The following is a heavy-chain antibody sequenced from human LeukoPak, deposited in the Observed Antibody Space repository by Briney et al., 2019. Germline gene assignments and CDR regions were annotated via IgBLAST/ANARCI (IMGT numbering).Heavy chain of an antibody. CDR2: IYYSGST. J-gene: IGHJ4*02. Sequence: SETLPLTCTVSGGSISSGGYYWSWIRQPPGKGLEWIGYIYYSGSTYYNPSLKSRVTISVDTSKNQLSLKLSSVTAADTAVYYCARGPRITMVRGVSRRSASFDYWGQGTLVTVSS. D-gene: IGHD3-10*01. CDR1: GGSISSGGYY. V-gene: IGHV4-30-4*01. CDR3: ARGPRITMVRGVSRRSASFDY.